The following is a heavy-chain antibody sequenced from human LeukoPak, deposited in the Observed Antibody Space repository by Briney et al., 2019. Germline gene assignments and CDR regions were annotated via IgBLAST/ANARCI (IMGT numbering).Heavy chain of an antibody. CDR3: ARSGSYSTFDY. CDR2: ISSSGSTI. J-gene: IGHJ4*02. V-gene: IGHV3-48*03. Sequence: SGGSLRLSCAASGFTFSSYEMNWVRQAPGKGLEWVSYISSSGSTIYYADSVKGRFTISRDNAKNSLYLQMNSLRAEDTAAYYCARSGSYSTFDYWGQGTLVTVSS. CDR1: GFTFSSYE. D-gene: IGHD1-26*01.